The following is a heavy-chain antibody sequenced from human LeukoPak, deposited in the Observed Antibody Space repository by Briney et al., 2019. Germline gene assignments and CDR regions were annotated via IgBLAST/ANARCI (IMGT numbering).Heavy chain of an antibody. D-gene: IGHD3-16*02. CDR2: MSSSGDST. Sequence: GGSLRLSCAASGFSFTKYAMSWVRQAPGKGLEWVSGMSSSGDSTDYADSVKGRFTISRDNSKNTLYLQMGSLRVEDTAVFCAKVSFDGGVIPYFDSWGQGTVVTVSS. CDR3: AKVSFDGGVIPYFDS. V-gene: IGHV3-23*01. CDR1: GFSFTKYA. J-gene: IGHJ4*02.